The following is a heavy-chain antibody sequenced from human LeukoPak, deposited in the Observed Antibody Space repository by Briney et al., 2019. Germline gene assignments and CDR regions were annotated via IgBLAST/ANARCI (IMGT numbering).Heavy chain of an antibody. J-gene: IGHJ4*02. D-gene: IGHD1-14*01. CDR2: ISTNGDIT. CDR3: ARGTSDSPGIDY. V-gene: IGHV3-64*02. CDR1: GFTFSNYV. Sequence: PGGSLRLSCAASGFTFSNYVMHWGRQAPGRGLEYLSAISTNGDITIYADSVKGRFTISRDNSKNTLYLQTGSLRAEDMAVYYCARGTSDSPGIDYWGQGTLVTVSS.